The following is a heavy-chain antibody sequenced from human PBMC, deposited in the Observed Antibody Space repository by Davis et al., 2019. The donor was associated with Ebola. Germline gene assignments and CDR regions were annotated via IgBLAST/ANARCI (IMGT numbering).Heavy chain of an antibody. CDR3: ATRRTPYGLDV. CDR1: GFTFSRYD. CDR2: ISSSSRTI. Sequence: PGGSLRLSCAASGFTFSRYDMNWVRQAPGKGLEWVSYISSSSRTIYYADSVKGRFTISRDNAKNTLYLQINSLRAEDTAVYYCATRRTPYGLDVWGQGTTVTVSS. J-gene: IGHJ6*02. D-gene: IGHD6-6*01. V-gene: IGHV3-48*04.